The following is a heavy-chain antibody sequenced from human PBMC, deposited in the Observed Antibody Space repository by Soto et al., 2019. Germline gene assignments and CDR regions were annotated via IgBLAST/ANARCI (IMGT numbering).Heavy chain of an antibody. CDR2: IIPHSGNS. CDR1: GDTFNSYG. D-gene: IGHD2-21*02. Sequence: QAQLAQSGGEVKKAGASVTVSCKASGDTFNSYGISWVRQAPGQGLEWMGVIIPHSGNSKDAQKLQGRVTLTAEKSTITAYMDLMSLRSDDTAVYYCARERVAVTGTDRRFGLWGQGTLVTVSS. J-gene: IGHJ5*02. CDR3: ARERVAVTGTDRRFGL. V-gene: IGHV1-18*04.